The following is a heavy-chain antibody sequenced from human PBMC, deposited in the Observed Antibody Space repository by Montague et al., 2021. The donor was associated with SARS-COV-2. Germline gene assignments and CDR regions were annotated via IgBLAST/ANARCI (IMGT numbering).Heavy chain of an antibody. D-gene: IGHD3-9*01. Sequence: SLRFSCAASGFPFSNYEMHWVRQAPGKGLEWLSYISTSGSLIYYADSVKGRSTISRDNAKNALYLQLDSLTAADTAVYYCARDGDSSYYDSLTGFYQYFEYWGQGTLVTVSS. J-gene: IGHJ4*02. CDR2: ISTSGSLI. CDR1: GFPFSNYE. V-gene: IGHV3-48*03. CDR3: ARDGDSSYYDSLTGFYQYFEY.